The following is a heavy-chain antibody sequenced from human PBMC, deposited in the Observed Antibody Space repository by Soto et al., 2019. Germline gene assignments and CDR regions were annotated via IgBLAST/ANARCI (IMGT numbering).Heavy chain of an antibody. D-gene: IGHD6-13*01. CDR3: ARALRSSGYAMDV. V-gene: IGHV3-48*03. CDR1: GFTFSSYE. CDR2: IISRGSTI. J-gene: IGHJ6*02. Sequence: PGGSLRLSCAASGFTFSSYEMNWVRQAPGKGLEWVSYIISRGSTIYYADSVKGRFTISRDNAKNSLYLQMSSLRAEDTAVYYCARALRSSGYAMDVWGQGTTVTVSS.